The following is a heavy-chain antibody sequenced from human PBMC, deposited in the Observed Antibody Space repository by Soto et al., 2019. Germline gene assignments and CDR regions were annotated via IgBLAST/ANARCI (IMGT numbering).Heavy chain of an antibody. Sequence: PSETLSLTCTVSGGSISSRSDYWGWIRQPPGKGLEWIATIYDSGSTYYNPSLKSRTTISVDTSNNQFALMLTSVTAADTALYYCARQINYYGSGSPKGYYFDSWGQGTLVTVS. CDR3: ARQINYYGSGSPKGYYFDS. V-gene: IGHV4-39*01. CDR2: IYDSGST. J-gene: IGHJ4*02. CDR1: GGSISSRSDY. D-gene: IGHD3-10*01.